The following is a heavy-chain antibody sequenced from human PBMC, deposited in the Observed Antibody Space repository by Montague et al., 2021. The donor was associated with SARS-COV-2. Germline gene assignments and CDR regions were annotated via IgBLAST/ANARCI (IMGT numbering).Heavy chain of an antibody. D-gene: IGHD6-13*01. CDR1: GGSISRYS. V-gene: IGHV4-59*01. CDR3: ARGGRGSSWYEVAFDI. Sequence: SETLSLTCTVSGGSISRYSWTWIRQAPGKGLEWIGYIYNSGSTNYNPSPTSRVTISVDTSKNQFSLKLSSVAAADTAVYYCARGGRGSSWYEVAFDIWGQGTMVTVSS. J-gene: IGHJ3*02. CDR2: IYNSGST.